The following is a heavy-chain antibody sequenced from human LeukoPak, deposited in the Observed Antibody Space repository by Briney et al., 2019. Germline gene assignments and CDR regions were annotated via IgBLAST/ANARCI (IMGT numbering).Heavy chain of an antibody. V-gene: IGHV4-59*08. D-gene: IGHD6-13*01. Sequence: SSETLSLTCTVSGGSISSYYWSWIRQPPGKGLEWIGYIYYSGSTNYNPSLKSRVTISVDTSKNQFSLKPSSVTAADTAVYYCARYSSSWHYFDYWGQGTLVTVSS. J-gene: IGHJ4*02. CDR1: GGSISSYY. CDR3: ARYSSSWHYFDY. CDR2: IYYSGST.